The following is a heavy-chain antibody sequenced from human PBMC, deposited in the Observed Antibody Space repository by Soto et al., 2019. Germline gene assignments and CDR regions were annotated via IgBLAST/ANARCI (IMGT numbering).Heavy chain of an antibody. CDR3: ARGHHLGGSTFDI. J-gene: IGHJ3*02. CDR2: IYYSGST. D-gene: IGHD3-16*01. V-gene: IGHV4-59*11. Sequence: SETLSLTCTVSGGSIFSHYWGWIRQPPGKGLEYIGYIYYSGSTDYNPSLKSRVTISVDMSREQFPLKLTSVTAADTAVYYCARGHHLGGSTFDIRGQGTSVTVSS. CDR1: GGSIFSHY.